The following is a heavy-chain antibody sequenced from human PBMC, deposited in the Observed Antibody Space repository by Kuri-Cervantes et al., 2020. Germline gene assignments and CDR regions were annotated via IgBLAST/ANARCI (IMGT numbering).Heavy chain of an antibody. D-gene: IGHD6-13*01. CDR2: ISWNSGSI. J-gene: IGHJ4*02. V-gene: IGHV3-9*01. CDR1: GFTFDDYA. Sequence: GGSLRLSCAASGFTFDDYAMHWVRQAPGKGLEWVSGISWNSGSIGYADSVKGRFTISRDNAKNSLYLQMNSLRAEDTAVYYCARDQARYSAAGTNGFDYWGQGTLVTVSS. CDR3: ARDQARYSAAGTNGFDY.